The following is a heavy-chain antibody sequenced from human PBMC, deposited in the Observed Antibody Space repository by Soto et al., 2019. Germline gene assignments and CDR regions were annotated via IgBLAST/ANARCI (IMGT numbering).Heavy chain of an antibody. D-gene: IGHD1-26*01. J-gene: IGHJ4*02. CDR1: GFTFDDYA. V-gene: IGHV3-9*01. CDR3: AKDKWELSYYFDY. CDR2: ISWNSGSI. Sequence: EVQLVESGGGLVQPGRSLRLSCAASGFTFDDYAMHWVRQAPWKGLEWVSGISWNSGSIGYADSVKGRFTISRDNAKNSLYLQMNSLRAEDTALYYCAKDKWELSYYFDYWGQGTLVTVSS.